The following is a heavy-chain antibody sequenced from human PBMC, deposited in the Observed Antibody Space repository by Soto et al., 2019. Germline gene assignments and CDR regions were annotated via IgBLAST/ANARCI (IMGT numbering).Heavy chain of an antibody. J-gene: IGHJ6*02. Sequence: QVQLVESGGGVVQPGRSLRLSCAASGFTFSSYGMHWVRQAPGKGLEWVAVMSYDGSNKYYADSVKGRFTISRDNSKNTLYLQMNSLRAEDTAVYYCAKDTYYYGMDVWGQGTTVTVSS. V-gene: IGHV3-30*18. CDR1: GFTFSSYG. CDR2: MSYDGSNK. CDR3: AKDTYYYGMDV.